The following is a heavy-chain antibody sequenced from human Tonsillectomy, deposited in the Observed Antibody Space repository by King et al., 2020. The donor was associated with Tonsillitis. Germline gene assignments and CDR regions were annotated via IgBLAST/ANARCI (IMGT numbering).Heavy chain of an antibody. Sequence: VQLVESGGGLVHPGGSLRLTCAASGFTFSSYWMSWVRQAPGKGLEWGANIKQDGSEKYYVDSVRGRFTISRDNAKNSLYLQMNSLRVEDTAVYYCAMGNWNYASSYWGQGTLVTVSS. CDR1: GFTFSSYW. CDR2: IKQDGSEK. D-gene: IGHD1-7*01. V-gene: IGHV3-7*01. CDR3: AMGNWNYASSY. J-gene: IGHJ4*02.